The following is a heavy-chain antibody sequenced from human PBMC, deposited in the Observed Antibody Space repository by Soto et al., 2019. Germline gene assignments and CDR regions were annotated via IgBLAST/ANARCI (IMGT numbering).Heavy chain of an antibody. CDR3: ASSPLVTYLLLRLYYYGMDV. CDR2: INAGNGNA. J-gene: IGHJ6*02. CDR1: GYTSTSYA. D-gene: IGHD2-2*01. V-gene: IGHV1-3*01. Sequence: GASVKVSCKASGYTSTSYAMHWLRQAPGQRLEWMGWINAGNGNAKYSQKLQSRVTITRDTSASTAYIELSSLRSEDTAVYYCASSPLVTYLLLRLYYYGMDVWGQGTTVTVSS.